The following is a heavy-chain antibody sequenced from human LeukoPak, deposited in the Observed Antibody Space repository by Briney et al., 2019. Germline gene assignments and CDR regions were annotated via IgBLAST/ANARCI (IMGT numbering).Heavy chain of an antibody. Sequence: GGSLRLSCVASGFTFSRSWMDWVRQAPGKGLEWVANIKGDGSETHYVDSAKGRFTFSRDNAKNYLYLQIDRVRVEDTAIYYCAKSLDYWGQGALLTVSS. CDR2: IKGDGSET. CDR3: AKSLDY. V-gene: IGHV3-7*01. CDR1: GFTFSRSW. J-gene: IGHJ4*02.